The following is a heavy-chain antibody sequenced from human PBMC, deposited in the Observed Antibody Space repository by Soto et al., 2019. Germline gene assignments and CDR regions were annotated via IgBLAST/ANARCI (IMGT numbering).Heavy chain of an antibody. J-gene: IGHJ4*02. CDR1: GGSISSSSYY. D-gene: IGHD3-10*01. V-gene: IGHV4-39*01. CDR2: IYYSGST. CDR3: ARHIVEAGGYYGSGSYLFEY. Sequence: ASETLSLTCTVFGGSISSSSYYWGWIRQPPGKGLEWIGSIYYSGSTYYNPSLKSRVTISVDTSKNQFSLKLSSVTAADTAVYYCARHIVEAGGYYGSGSYLFEYWGQGTLVTVSS.